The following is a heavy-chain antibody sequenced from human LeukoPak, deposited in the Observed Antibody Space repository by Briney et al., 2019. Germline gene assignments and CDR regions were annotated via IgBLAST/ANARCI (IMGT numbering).Heavy chain of an antibody. CDR1: GGSFSGYY. CDR3: ASSRRGSWYCGSRFDP. V-gene: IGHV4-34*01. J-gene: IGHJ5*02. Sequence: PSETLSLTCAVYGGSFSGYYWSWIRQPPGKGLEWMGEINHSGSTNYNPSLKSRATISVDTSKNKFYLKLSSVTAADTAVYYCASSRRGSWYCGSRFDPWGQGTLVTVSS. CDR2: INHSGST. D-gene: IGHD6-13*01.